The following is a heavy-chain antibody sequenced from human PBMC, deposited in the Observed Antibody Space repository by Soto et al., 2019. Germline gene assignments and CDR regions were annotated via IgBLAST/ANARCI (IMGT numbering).Heavy chain of an antibody. D-gene: IGHD3-9*01. CDR2: IYYSGST. Sequence: SETLSLTCTVSGGSISSGDYYWSWIRQHPGKGLEWIGYIYYSGSTYYNPSLKSRVIISLDTSKNQFSLKVSSVTAADTAVYYCARDDYDIVTGWVNYGMDVWGQGTTVTVSS. CDR3: ARDDYDIVTGWVNYGMDV. CDR1: GGSISSGDYY. V-gene: IGHV4-31*03. J-gene: IGHJ6*02.